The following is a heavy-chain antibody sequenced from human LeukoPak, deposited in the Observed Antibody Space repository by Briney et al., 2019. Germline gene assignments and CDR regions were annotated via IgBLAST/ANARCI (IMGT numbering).Heavy chain of an antibody. V-gene: IGHV3-21*01. CDR1: GFTSCGYS. CDR2: ICSSSSYI. J-gene: IGHJ4*02. CDR3: ATSWY. Sequence: PGGSLRLSCAASGFTSCGYSMNWVRQAPGKGLEWVSSICSSSSYIYYTDSVKGRFTISRDNAKNSLYLQMNSLRAEDTAVNYCATSWYWGQGTLVTVSS.